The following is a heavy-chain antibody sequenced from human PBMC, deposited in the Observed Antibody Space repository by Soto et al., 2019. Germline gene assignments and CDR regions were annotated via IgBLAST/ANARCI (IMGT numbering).Heavy chain of an antibody. V-gene: IGHV4-39*01. CDR2: IYYSRNT. CDR1: GGSISSSSYY. Sequence: QVQLQESGPGLVKPSETLSLICNVSGGSISSSSYYWGWIRQPPGKGLEWIGSIYYSRNTYYNPSLKSRVTISVDTSKNQFSLKLSSVTAADTAVYYCARRSAGGNNWFDPWGQGTLVTVSS. D-gene: IGHD1-26*01. J-gene: IGHJ5*02. CDR3: ARRSAGGNNWFDP.